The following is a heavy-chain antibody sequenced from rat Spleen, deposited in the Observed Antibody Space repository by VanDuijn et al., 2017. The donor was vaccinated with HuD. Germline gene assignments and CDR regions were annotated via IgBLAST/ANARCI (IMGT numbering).Heavy chain of an antibody. CDR2: ISYDGSST. V-gene: IGHV5-29*01. D-gene: IGHD2-5*01. J-gene: IGHJ1*01. CDR1: GFTFSDFY. Sequence: EVQLVESDGGLVQPGRSLKLSCATSGFTFSDFYMAWVRQAPTKGLEWVATISYDGSSTYYRDSVKGRFTISRDNGKSTLYLEMDSLRSEDMATYHCVRQGYLRDWYFDFWGPGTMVTVSS. CDR3: VRQGYLRDWYFDF.